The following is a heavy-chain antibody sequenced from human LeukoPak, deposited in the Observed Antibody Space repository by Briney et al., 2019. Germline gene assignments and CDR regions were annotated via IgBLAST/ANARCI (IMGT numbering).Heavy chain of an antibody. Sequence: SETLSLTCTVSGGSITSHYWSWIRQPPGKGLEWIGYISDSGSPSYNSSLKSRVTISIDTSKKQFSLMLSSVTAADTAIYYCARSTQRYCSGGTCFPYWFDPWGRGALVTVSS. V-gene: IGHV4-59*11. CDR1: GGSITSHY. CDR3: ARSTQRYCSGGTCFPYWFDP. CDR2: ISDSGSP. J-gene: IGHJ5*02. D-gene: IGHD2-15*01.